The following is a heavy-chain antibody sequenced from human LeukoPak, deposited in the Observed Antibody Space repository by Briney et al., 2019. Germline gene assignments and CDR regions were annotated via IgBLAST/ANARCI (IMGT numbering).Heavy chain of an antibody. D-gene: IGHD6-13*01. CDR3: ARGDFYGSSSELFDY. J-gene: IGHJ4*02. Sequence: GGPLRLSCAASGFTFSDYYMSWIRQAPGKGLEWVSYISNSGSPIYYADSVKGRFTISRDNAKNSLFLQMNSLRAEDTAVYYCARGDFYGSSSELFDYWGQGTLVTVSS. CDR1: GFTFSDYY. CDR2: ISNSGSPI. V-gene: IGHV3-11*01.